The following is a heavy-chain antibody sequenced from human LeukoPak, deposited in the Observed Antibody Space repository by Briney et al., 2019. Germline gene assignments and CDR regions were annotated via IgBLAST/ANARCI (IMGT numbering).Heavy chain of an antibody. Sequence: SETLSLTCPVSGGSISSYYWSWIRQPPGKGLEWIGYIYYSGSTNYNPSLKSRVTISVDTSKNQFSLKLSSVTAADTAVYYCARDRWELRYAFDIWGQGTMVTVSS. CDR2: IYYSGST. V-gene: IGHV4-59*01. CDR3: ARDRWELRYAFDI. CDR1: GGSISSYY. J-gene: IGHJ3*02. D-gene: IGHD1-26*01.